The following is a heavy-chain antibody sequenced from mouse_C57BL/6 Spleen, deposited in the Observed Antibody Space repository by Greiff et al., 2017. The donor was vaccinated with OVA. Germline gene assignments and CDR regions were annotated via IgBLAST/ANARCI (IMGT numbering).Heavy chain of an antibody. CDR1: GFNIKDDY. J-gene: IGHJ2*01. CDR3: TRGTTVPY. CDR2: IDPENGDT. V-gene: IGHV14-4*01. Sequence: EVKLMESGAELVRPGASVKLSCTASGFNIKDDYMHWVKQRPEQGLEWIGWIDPENGDTEYASKFQGKATITADTSSNTAYLQLSSLTSEDTAVYYCTRGTTVPYWGQGTTLTVSS. D-gene: IGHD1-1*01.